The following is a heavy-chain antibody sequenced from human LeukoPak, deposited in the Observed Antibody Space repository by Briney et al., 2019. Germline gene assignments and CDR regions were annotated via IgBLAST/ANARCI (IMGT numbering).Heavy chain of an antibody. Sequence: PETLSLSCTISDGSISTYYWSWIRQPPGKGLEWIASINYKGDTDLNPSLKSRATISIDTSKNQFSLTLTSVTAADSAVYYCAREMGKAFGVWGHGTMVTVSS. J-gene: IGHJ3*01. D-gene: IGHD7-27*01. CDR3: AREMGKAFGV. CDR1: DGSISTYY. CDR2: INYKGDT. V-gene: IGHV4-59*01.